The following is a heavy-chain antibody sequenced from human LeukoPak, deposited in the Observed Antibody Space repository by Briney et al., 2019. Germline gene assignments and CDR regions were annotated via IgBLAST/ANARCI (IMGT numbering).Heavy chain of an antibody. CDR1: GFSLSSYA. D-gene: IGHD2-15*01. CDR3: AKNGDRGAYCSGGSCYPYYYYYMDV. CDR2: ISSRDDGT. V-gene: IGHV3-23*01. Sequence: GGTLRLSCAASGFSLSSYAMSWVRQAPGKGLEWVSAISSRDDGTYHAGSVRGRFTISRDNSKNALYLQMNSLRAEDTAIYYCAKNGDRGAYCSGGSCYPYYYYYMDVWGKGTTVTISS. J-gene: IGHJ6*03.